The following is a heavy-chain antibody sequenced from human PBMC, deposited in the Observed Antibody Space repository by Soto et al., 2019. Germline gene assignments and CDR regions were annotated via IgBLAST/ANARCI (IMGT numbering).Heavy chain of an antibody. J-gene: IGHJ6*02. V-gene: IGHV3-21*01. CDR2: IGSRSDI. Sequence: GVSLKLSCVGSGSTFSNYSINWVRQAPGKGLEWVSSIGSRSDIYYADSVKGRFTISRDNAKNSVSLQMNSLRAEDTAVYYCAREYTAWPIAYGLDVWGQGTTV. CDR1: GSTFSNYS. D-gene: IGHD2-2*02. CDR3: AREYTAWPIAYGLDV.